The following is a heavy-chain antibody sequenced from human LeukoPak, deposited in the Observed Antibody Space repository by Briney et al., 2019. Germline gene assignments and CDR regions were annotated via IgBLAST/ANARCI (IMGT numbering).Heavy chain of an antibody. V-gene: IGHV3-7*01. CDR2: IKQDGSEK. CDR1: GFTFSSYW. D-gene: IGHD1-26*01. J-gene: IGHJ4*02. CDR3: AREGGIVGATNPIDY. Sequence: PGGSLRLSCAASGFTFSSYWMVWVRQAPGKGLEWVASIKQDGSEKYYVDSMKGRFTISRDNAKNSLYLQMNSLRAEDTAVYYCAREGGIVGATNPIDYWGQGTLVTVSS.